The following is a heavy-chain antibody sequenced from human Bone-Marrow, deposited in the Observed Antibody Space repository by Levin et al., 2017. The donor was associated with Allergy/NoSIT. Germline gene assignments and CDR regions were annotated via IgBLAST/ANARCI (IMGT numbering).Heavy chain of an antibody. CDR3: ARDGTKFDS. D-gene: IGHD2-2*01. V-gene: IGHV3-11*01. Sequence: GGSLRLSCAASGFSFSGYYMSWIRQAPGKGLEWLSFISTTGTTIYYADSVRGRFTISRDNAKDSLFLQMNSLRVEDTAVYYCARDGTKFDSWGQGALVTVS. CDR2: ISTTGTTI. J-gene: IGHJ4*02. CDR1: GFSFSGYY.